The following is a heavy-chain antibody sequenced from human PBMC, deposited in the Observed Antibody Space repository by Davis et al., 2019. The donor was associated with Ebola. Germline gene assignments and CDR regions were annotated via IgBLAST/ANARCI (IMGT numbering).Heavy chain of an antibody. J-gene: IGHJ4*02. CDR2: INAGNGNT. D-gene: IGHD3-3*01. V-gene: IGHV1-3*01. Sequence: AASVKVSCKASGYTFTSYAMHWVRQAPGQRLEWMGWINAGNGNTKYSQKFQGRVTITRDTSASTAYMELSSLRSEDTAVYYCAKSAFYDFWSGYSFDYWGRGTLVTVSS. CDR1: GYTFTSYA. CDR3: AKSAFYDFWSGYSFDY.